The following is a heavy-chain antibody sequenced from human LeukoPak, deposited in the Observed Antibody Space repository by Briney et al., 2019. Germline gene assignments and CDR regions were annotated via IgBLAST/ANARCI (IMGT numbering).Heavy chain of an antibody. D-gene: IGHD5-24*01. Sequence: SETLSLTCTVSGGSISSYYWSWIRQPPGKGLEWIGYIYYSGSTNYNPSLKSRVTISVDTSKNQFSLKLSSVTAADTAVYYCAREFRGPFRRFDPWGQGTLVTVSS. CDR1: GGSISSYY. CDR3: AREFRGPFRRFDP. V-gene: IGHV4-59*01. J-gene: IGHJ5*02. CDR2: IYYSGST.